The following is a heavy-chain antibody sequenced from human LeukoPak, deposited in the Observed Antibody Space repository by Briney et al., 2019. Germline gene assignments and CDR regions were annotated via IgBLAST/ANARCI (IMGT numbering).Heavy chain of an antibody. CDR3: ARGGYCSRGSCSHVFDY. D-gene: IGHD2-15*01. V-gene: IGHV3-30-3*01. J-gene: IGHJ4*02. Sequence: GGSLRLSCAASGFTFSSYAMHWVRQAPGKGLEWVALMSYDGSTKYYADSVKGRFTVSRDTSQNALSLLMSSLRTEDTALYYCARGGYCSRGSCSHVFDYWGPGTLVTVSS. CDR1: GFTFSSYA. CDR2: MSYDGSTK.